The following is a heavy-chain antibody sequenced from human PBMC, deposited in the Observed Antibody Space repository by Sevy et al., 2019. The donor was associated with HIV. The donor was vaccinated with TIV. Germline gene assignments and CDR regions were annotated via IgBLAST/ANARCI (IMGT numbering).Heavy chain of an antibody. CDR2: IGRSGSSS. Sequence: GGSLRLSCVASGFNFTASAMSWVRQSPGKGLEWVSTIGRSGSSSYYAHSVKGRFTISRDNSKRTLYLQMNSLTADDTGVYFWAKPASLNLWFAYWGQGILVTVSS. J-gene: IGHJ1*01. D-gene: IGHD3-10*01. CDR3: AKPASLNLWFAY. V-gene: IGHV3-23*01. CDR1: GFNFTASA.